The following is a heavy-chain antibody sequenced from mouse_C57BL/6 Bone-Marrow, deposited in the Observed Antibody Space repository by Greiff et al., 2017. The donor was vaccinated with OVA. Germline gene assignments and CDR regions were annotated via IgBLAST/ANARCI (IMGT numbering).Heavy chain of an antibody. V-gene: IGHV1-55*01. CDR3: ARSANCYDKRAY. D-gene: IGHD1-1*01. CDR2: IYPGSGST. J-gene: IGHJ3*01. Sequence: QVQLQQPGAELVKPGDSVTMSCKASGYTFTSYWVTWVKQRPGQGLEWIGDIYPGSGSTNYNEKFKSKATLTVDSSSSTAYMQLSSLTSEDSAVYYGARSANCYDKRAYWGQGTLVTVSA. CDR1: GYTFTSYW.